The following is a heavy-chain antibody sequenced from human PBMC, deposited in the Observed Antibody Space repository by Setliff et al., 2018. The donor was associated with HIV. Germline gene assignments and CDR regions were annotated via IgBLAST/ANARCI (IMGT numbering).Heavy chain of an antibody. J-gene: IGHJ6*02. CDR3: ARVVRSGNYDYYGMDV. Sequence: PGGSLRLSCAASGFTFDDYGMSWVRQAPGKGLEWVSGINWNGGSTGYADSVKGRFTISRDNAKNSLYLQMNSLRAEDTALYHCARVVRSGNYDYYGMDVWGQGTTVTVSS. CDR2: INWNGGST. CDR1: GFTFDDYG. V-gene: IGHV3-20*01. D-gene: IGHD1-26*01.